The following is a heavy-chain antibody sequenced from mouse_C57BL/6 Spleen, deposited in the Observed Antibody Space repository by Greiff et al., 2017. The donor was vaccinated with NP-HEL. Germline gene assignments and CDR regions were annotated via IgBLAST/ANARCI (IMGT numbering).Heavy chain of an antibody. CDR2: ISSGGDYI. CDR1: GFTFSSYS. CDR3: TRDYYGSSYGVDY. J-gene: IGHJ2*01. D-gene: IGHD1-1*01. Sequence: EVMLVESGEGLVKPGGSLKLSCAASGFTFSSYSMSWVRQTPEKRLEWVAYISSGGDYIYYADTVKGRFTIPRANARNTLDLQMSRLKAEDTAMYYCTRDYYGSSYGVDYWGQGTTLTVSS. V-gene: IGHV5-9-1*02.